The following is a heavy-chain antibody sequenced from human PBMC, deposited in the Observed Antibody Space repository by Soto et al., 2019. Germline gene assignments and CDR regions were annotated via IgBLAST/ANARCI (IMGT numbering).Heavy chain of an antibody. J-gene: IGHJ4*02. D-gene: IGHD4-17*01. CDR2: ISYDGSNK. CDR3: ASVIDYGGNVLDY. CDR1: GFTFSSYA. V-gene: IGHV3-30-3*01. Sequence: QVQLVESGGGVVQPGRSLRLSCAASGFTFSSYAMHWVRQAPGKGLEWVAVISYDGSNKYYADSVKGRFTISRDNSKNTLYLQMNSLRDEDTAVYYCASVIDYGGNVLDYWGQGTLVTVSS.